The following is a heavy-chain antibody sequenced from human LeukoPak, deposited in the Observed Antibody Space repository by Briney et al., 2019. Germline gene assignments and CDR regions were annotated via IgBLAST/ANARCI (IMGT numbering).Heavy chain of an antibody. Sequence: GGSLRLSCAASGFTFSSYSMNWVRQAPGKGLEWVSFISSSRSYIYYADSVKGRFTISRDNAKNSLYLQMNSLRAEDTALYYCARGRGVDTAMVNWFDPWGQGTLVTVSS. CDR2: ISSSRSYI. CDR1: GFTFSSYS. D-gene: IGHD5-18*01. V-gene: IGHV3-21*04. CDR3: ARGRGVDTAMVNWFDP. J-gene: IGHJ5*02.